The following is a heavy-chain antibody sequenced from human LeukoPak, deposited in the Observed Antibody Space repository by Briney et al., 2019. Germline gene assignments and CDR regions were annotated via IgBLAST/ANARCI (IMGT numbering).Heavy chain of an antibody. D-gene: IGHD4-23*01. Sequence: SETLSLTCTVSGGSISSYYWSWIRQPPGKGLEWIGYIYYSGSTNYNPSLKSRVTISVDTSKNQFSLKLSSVTAADTAVYYCARSTPKLVLGGLDYGGKWAAFDIWGQGTMVTVSS. CDR2: IYYSGST. J-gene: IGHJ3*02. CDR3: ARSTPKLVLGGLDYGGKWAAFDI. CDR1: GGSISSYY. V-gene: IGHV4-59*01.